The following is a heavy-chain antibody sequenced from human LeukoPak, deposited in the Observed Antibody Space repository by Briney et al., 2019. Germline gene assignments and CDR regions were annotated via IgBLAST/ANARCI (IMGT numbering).Heavy chain of an antibody. D-gene: IGHD1-1*01. CDR3: ARDKLDLLHYYYYVDV. Sequence: GRSLRLSCAASGFTFDDYAMHWVRQAPGKGLEWVSGISWNSGSIGYADSVEGRFTISRDNAKNSLYLQMNSLRAEDTALYYCARDKLDLLHYYYYVDVWGKGTTVTVSS. V-gene: IGHV3-9*01. CDR1: GFTFDDYA. CDR2: ISWNSGSI. J-gene: IGHJ6*03.